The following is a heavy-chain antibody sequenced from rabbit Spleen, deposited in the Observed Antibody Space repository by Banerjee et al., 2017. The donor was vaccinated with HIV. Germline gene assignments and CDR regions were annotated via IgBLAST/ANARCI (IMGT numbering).Heavy chain of an antibody. CDR2: IDSGSSGFT. V-gene: IGHV1S40*01. D-gene: IGHD8-1*01. CDR3: ARDSGSSFSSYGMDL. CDR1: EFSFSNNVY. J-gene: IGHJ6*01. Sequence: QSLEESGGDLVKPGASLTLTCTASEFSFSNNVYMCWVRQAPGKGLEWIACIDSGSSGFTYFASWAKGRFTISKASATTVTLQMTSLTAADTATYFCARDSGSSFSSYGMDLWGQGTLVTVS.